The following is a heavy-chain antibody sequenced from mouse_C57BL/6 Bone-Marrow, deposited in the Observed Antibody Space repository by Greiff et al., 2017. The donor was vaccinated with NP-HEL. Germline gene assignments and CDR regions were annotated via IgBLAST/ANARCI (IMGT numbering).Heavy chain of an antibody. CDR1: GFTFSDYY. D-gene: IGHD1-1*01. V-gene: IGHV5-16*01. Sequence: EVQLVESEGGLVQPGSSMKLSCTASGFTFSDYYMAWVRQVPEKGLEWVANINYDGSSTYYLDSLKGRFIISRDNAKNILYLQMSSLKSEDTATYYCARDPHYYGSSYRYFDVWGTGTTVTVSS. J-gene: IGHJ1*03. CDR3: ARDPHYYGSSYRYFDV. CDR2: INYDGSST.